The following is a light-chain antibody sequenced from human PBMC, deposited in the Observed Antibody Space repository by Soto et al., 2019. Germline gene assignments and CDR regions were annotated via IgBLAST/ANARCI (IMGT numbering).Light chain of an antibody. CDR1: GSNIGAPYD. Sequence: QSVLTQPPSLSGAPGQRVTISCTGSGSNIGAPYDVHWYHHLPGTAPKLLIYGSINRPSGVPGRFSGSKSGTSASLAITGLQAEDEADYYCQSYDSSLSGYVFGAGTKVTVL. CDR2: GSI. J-gene: IGLJ1*01. V-gene: IGLV1-40*01. CDR3: QSYDSSLSGYV.